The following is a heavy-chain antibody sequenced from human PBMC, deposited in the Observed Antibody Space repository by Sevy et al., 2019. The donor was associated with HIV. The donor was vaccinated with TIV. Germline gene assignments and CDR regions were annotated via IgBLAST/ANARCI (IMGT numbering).Heavy chain of an antibody. D-gene: IGHD6-19*01. CDR3: ARDPHRYGSGDGLDI. V-gene: IGHV4-34*01. CDR1: GGSFSSHY. J-gene: IGHJ3*02. CDR2: INENGDT. Sequence: SETLSLTCAVYGGSFSSHYWSWIRQPPGKGLEWMGEINENGDTNFNPSLKSRVTMSVDTSKNQFSLKARSVTAADTAVYFCARDPHRYGSGDGLDIWGQGTLVTVSS.